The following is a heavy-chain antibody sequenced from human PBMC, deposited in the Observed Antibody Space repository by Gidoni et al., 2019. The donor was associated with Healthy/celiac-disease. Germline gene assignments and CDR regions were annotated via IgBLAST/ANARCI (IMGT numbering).Heavy chain of an antibody. CDR1: GFTFSSYW. J-gene: IGHJ4*02. CDR3: ARDTDYYDSSGYYYDY. CDR2: IKQDGSEK. V-gene: IGHV3-7*04. Sequence: EVQLVESGGGLVQPGGSLRLSCAASGFTFSSYWMSWVRQAPGKGLEWVANIKQDGSEKYYVDSVKGRFTISRDNAKNSLYLQMNSLRAEDTAVYYCARDTDYYDSSGYYYDYWGQGTLVTVSS. D-gene: IGHD3-22*01.